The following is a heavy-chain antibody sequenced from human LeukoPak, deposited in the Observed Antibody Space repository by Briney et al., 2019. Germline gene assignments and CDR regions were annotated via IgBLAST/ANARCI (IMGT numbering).Heavy chain of an antibody. CDR2: IYYSGST. J-gene: IGHJ4*02. CDR1: GGSISSYY. D-gene: IGHD3-10*01. Sequence: PSETLSLTCTVSGGSISSYYWSWIRQPPGKGLEWIGYIYYSGSTNYNPSLKSRVTISVDTSKNQFSLKLSSVTAADTAVYYCARARLWFALDYWGQRTLVTVSS. CDR3: ARARLWFALDY. V-gene: IGHV4-59*01.